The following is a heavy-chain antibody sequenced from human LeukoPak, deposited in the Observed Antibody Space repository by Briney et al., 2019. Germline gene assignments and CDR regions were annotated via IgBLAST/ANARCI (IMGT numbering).Heavy chain of an antibody. CDR1: GFIFDDYG. CDR3: VRDLRTDYAFDS. D-gene: IGHD4/OR15-4a*01. V-gene: IGHV3-20*04. J-gene: IGHJ4*02. CDR2: INWDGYST. Sequence: GGSLRLSCAASGFIFDDYGMTWVRHGPGKGLEWVSGINWDGYSTDYADSVRGRFTNSRDNAKGTMYLQMNSLRPEDTALYYCVRDLRTDYAFDSWGQGTLVTVSS.